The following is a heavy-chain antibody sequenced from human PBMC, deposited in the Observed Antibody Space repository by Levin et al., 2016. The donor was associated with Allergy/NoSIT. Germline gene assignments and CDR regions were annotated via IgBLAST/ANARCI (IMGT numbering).Heavy chain of an antibody. J-gene: IGHJ6*02. Sequence: VRQAPGKGLEWVSAISGSGGSTYYADSVKGRFTISRDNAKNSLYLQMNSLRAEDTAVYYCARGSDYDFWSGYLYYYYGMDVWGQGTTVTVSS. CDR2: ISGSGGST. D-gene: IGHD3-3*01. CDR3: ARGSDYDFWSGYLYYYYGMDV. V-gene: IGHV3-23*01.